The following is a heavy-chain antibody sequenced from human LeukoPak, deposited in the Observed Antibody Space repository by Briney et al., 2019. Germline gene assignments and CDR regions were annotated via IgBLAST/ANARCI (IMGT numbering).Heavy chain of an antibody. CDR2: ISNTGTT. J-gene: IGHJ4*02. CDR1: GGSITSSH. V-gene: IGHV4-59*01. D-gene: IGHD1-26*01. CDR3: ARHRSDGTYPLDY. Sequence: SETLSLTCTVSGGSITSSHWSWIRQPPGEGLEWIGFISNTGTTNYNPSLKSRVTISVDTSKNRFSLKLSSVTAADRALYYCARHRSDGTYPLDYWGQGALVTVSS.